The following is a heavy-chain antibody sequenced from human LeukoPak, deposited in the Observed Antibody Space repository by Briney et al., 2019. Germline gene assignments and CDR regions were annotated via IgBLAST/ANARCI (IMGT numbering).Heavy chain of an antibody. CDR1: GGTFSSYA. Sequence: SVKVSCKASGGTFSSYAISWVRQAPGQGLEWMGGIIPIFGTANYAQKFQGRVTITTDESTSTAYMELSSLRSEDTAVYYCARGDYYDSSGYYVFDYWGQGTLVTVSS. V-gene: IGHV1-69*05. D-gene: IGHD3-22*01. CDR3: ARGDYYDSSGYYVFDY. J-gene: IGHJ4*02. CDR2: IIPIFGTA.